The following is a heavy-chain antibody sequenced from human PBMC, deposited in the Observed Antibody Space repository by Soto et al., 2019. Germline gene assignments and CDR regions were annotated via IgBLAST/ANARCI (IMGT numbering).Heavy chain of an antibody. Sequence: PSETLSLTCGVSGDSISRDDWWSWVRQPPGKGLEWIGEIYHSGSTNYNPSLKSRVTISVDKSKNQFFLNLSPVTAADTAVYYCASSSWYSIAYWGQGTLVTVSS. CDR3: ASSSWYSIAY. D-gene: IGHD6-13*01. CDR2: IYHSGST. V-gene: IGHV4-4*02. J-gene: IGHJ4*02. CDR1: GDSISRDDW.